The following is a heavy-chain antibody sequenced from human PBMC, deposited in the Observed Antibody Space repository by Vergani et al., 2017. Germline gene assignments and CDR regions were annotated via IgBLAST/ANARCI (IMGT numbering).Heavy chain of an antibody. Sequence: QVQLQESGPGLVKPSQTLSLTCTVSGGSISSGGYYWSWILQHPGKGLEWIGYIYYSGRTYYNPSLKSRVTITVDTSKNQFSLKLSSVTAADTAVYYCARENNGRVDYWGQGTLVTVSS. V-gene: IGHV4-31*03. J-gene: IGHJ4*02. D-gene: IGHD1/OR15-1a*01. CDR1: GGSISSGGYY. CDR2: IYYSGRT. CDR3: ARENNGRVDY.